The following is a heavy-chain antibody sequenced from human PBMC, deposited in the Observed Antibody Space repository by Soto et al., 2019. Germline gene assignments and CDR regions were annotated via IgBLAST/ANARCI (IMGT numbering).Heavy chain of an antibody. Sequence: EVQLLESGGGLVQPGGSLRLSCAASGFTFSSYAMSWVRQAPGKGLEWVSAISGSGGSTYYADSVKGRFTISRDNSQNTLYLQMNSLRAEDTAVYYCAKSVWYYYGSGSYYRGGDYYYYGMDVWGQGTTVTVSS. V-gene: IGHV3-23*01. J-gene: IGHJ6*02. D-gene: IGHD3-10*01. CDR1: GFTFSSYA. CDR3: AKSVWYYYGSGSYYRGGDYYYYGMDV. CDR2: ISGSGGST.